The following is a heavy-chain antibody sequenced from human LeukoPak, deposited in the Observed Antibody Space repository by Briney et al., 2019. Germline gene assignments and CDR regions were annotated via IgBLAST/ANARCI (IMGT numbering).Heavy chain of an antibody. CDR3: ARVSVVPAAFDY. Sequence: PGRSLRLSCAASGFTLSSNYMSWVRQAPGKGREWVSVIYSGGSKYFRDSVKGRITISRDNSKNTLYLQMNSLRAEDTAVYYCARVSVVPAAFDYWGQGALVTVST. CDR1: GFTLSSNY. V-gene: IGHV3-66*02. CDR2: IYSGGSK. D-gene: IGHD2-2*01. J-gene: IGHJ4*02.